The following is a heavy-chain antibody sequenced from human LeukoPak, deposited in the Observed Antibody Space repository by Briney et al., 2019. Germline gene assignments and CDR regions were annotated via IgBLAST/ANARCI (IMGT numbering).Heavy chain of an antibody. CDR1: GYTFTSYG. Sequence: ASVKASCKASGYTFTSYGISWVRQAPGQGLEWMGWISAYNGNTNYAQKLQGRVTMTTDTSTSTAYMELRSLRSDDTAVYYCAREMTTVTYPDYWGQGTLVTVSS. CDR2: ISAYNGNT. D-gene: IGHD4-17*01. V-gene: IGHV1-18*01. CDR3: AREMTTVTYPDY. J-gene: IGHJ4*02.